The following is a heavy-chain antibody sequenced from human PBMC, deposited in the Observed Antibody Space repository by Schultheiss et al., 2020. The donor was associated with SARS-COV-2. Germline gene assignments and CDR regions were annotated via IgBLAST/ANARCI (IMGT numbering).Heavy chain of an antibody. CDR1: GGSISSSSVH. J-gene: IGHJ5*02. CDR2: IHHSGST. CDR3: ARCERSGYTGFLLEA. D-gene: IGHD5-12*01. Sequence: SETLSLTCTVSGGSISSSSVHWTWIRQPPGKGLEWIGYIHHSGSTSYNPSLKSRVTMSVDTSQNQFSLRLASMTGADTAVYYCARCERSGYTGFLLEAWGQGILVTVSS. V-gene: IGHV4-31*03.